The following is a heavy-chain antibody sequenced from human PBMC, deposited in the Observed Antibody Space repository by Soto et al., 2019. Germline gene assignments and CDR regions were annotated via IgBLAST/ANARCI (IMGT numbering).Heavy chain of an antibody. CDR2: ISSTDSTI. D-gene: IGHD4-17*01. Sequence: GGSLRLSCAASGFTFSSYEMNWVRQAPGKGLEWVSYISSTDSTIYYADSVKDRFTISRDNAKNSLFLQMNSLRAEDTAVYYCALGSLATVVSPGAFDIWGQGTMVTASS. V-gene: IGHV3-48*03. J-gene: IGHJ3*02. CDR1: GFTFSSYE. CDR3: ALGSLATVVSPGAFDI.